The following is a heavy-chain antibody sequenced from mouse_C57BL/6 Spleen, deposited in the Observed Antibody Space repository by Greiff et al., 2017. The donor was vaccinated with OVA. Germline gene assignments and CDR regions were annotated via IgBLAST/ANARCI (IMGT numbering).Heavy chain of an antibody. D-gene: IGHD1-1*01. CDR1: GFTFSDYG. Sequence: EVKVVESGGGLVKPGGSLKLSCAASGFTFSDYGMHWVRQAPEKGLEWVAYISSGSSTIYYADTVKGRFTISRDNAKNTLFLQMTSLRSEDTAMYYCAKGSYYYGSSPDYWGQGTTLTVSS. CDR3: AKGSYYYGSSPDY. V-gene: IGHV5-17*01. J-gene: IGHJ2*01. CDR2: ISSGSSTI.